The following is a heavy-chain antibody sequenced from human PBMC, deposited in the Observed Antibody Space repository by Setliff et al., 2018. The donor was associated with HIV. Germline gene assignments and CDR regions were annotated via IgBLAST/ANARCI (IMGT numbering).Heavy chain of an antibody. Sequence: ASVKVSCKASGYSFTDYYIHWVRQAPGQGLEWMGWINPKSDGTNYAQKFQGRVTMTRDTSISTAYMELSRLRSDDTAVYYCARSSGAAEADYWGQGTLVTVSS. CDR1: GYSFTDYY. CDR2: INPKSDGT. CDR3: ARSSGAAEADY. V-gene: IGHV1-2*02. D-gene: IGHD6-13*01. J-gene: IGHJ4*02.